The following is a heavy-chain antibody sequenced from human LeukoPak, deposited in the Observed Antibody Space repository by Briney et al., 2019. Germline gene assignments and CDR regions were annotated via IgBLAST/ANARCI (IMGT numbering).Heavy chain of an antibody. V-gene: IGHV1-69*04. D-gene: IGHD2-15*01. Sequence: SVKVSCKASGGTFSSYAISWVRQAPGQGLEWMGRIIPILGIANYAQKFQGRVTITADKSTSTAYMELSSLRSEDTAVYYCAKDFDRWSPWYFDYWGQGTLVTVSS. CDR2: IIPILGIA. J-gene: IGHJ4*02. CDR3: AKDFDRWSPWYFDY. CDR1: GGTFSSYA.